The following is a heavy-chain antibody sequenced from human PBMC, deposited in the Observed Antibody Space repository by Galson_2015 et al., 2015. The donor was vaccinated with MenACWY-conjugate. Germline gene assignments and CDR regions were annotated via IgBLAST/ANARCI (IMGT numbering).Heavy chain of an antibody. J-gene: IGHJ3*01. CDR2: IIPIMGTP. CDR1: GDTFNNYA. CDR3: SGGTQTPRASRRKAVDG. Sequence: SVKVSCKASGDTFNNYALSWVRQAPGQGLEWMGGIIPIMGTPHYAQKVQGRVTISADTSNKTAYMELTSLKPDDTAMEYGSGGTQTPRASRRKAVDGGGQGTMVT. V-gene: IGHV1-69*06. D-gene: IGHD1-1*01.